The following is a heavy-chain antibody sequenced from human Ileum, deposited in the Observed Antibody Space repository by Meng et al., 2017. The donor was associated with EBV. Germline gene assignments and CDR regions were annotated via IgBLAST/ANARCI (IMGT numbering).Heavy chain of an antibody. D-gene: IGHD3-9*01. V-gene: IGHV4-30-4*01. CDR2: KYHSGST. Sequence: VNRQGAGPGLVRPSETLSLTCAVSGGSISSSGNYWSWIRQPPGKGLEWIGYKYHSGSTYYNPSLKSRVTMSVDTSRNQFSLKLSSVTAADTAVYYCARRGGYDILTPVGWFDPWGQGTLVTVS. J-gene: IGHJ5*02. CDR3: ARRGGYDILTPVGWFDP. CDR1: GGSISSSGNY.